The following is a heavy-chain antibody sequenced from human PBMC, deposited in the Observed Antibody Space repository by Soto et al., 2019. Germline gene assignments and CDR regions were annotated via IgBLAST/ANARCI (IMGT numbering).Heavy chain of an antibody. J-gene: IGHJ4*02. CDR2: INAGDGDT. V-gene: IGHV1-3*01. D-gene: IGHD3-9*01. Sequence: GASVKVSCKASGYTFTGYAMHWVRQAPGQRLEWMGWINAGDGDTKYSQKFRGRVSIARDTSASTAYMELSSLRSEDTAVYYCARDVDILTGYSFDYWGQGTLVTVSS. CDR1: GYTFTGYA. CDR3: ARDVDILTGYSFDY.